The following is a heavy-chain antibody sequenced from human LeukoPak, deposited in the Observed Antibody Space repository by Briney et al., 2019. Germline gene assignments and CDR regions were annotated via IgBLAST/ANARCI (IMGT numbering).Heavy chain of an antibody. V-gene: IGHV3-30-3*01. J-gene: IGHJ6*02. CDR3: ARDGIVGALETPNGMGV. D-gene: IGHD1-26*01. CDR1: GFTFSSYA. CDR2: ISHDGSNK. Sequence: QPGRSLRLSCAASGFTFSSYAMHWVRQAPGKGLEWVAVISHDGSNKYYADSVKGRFTISRDNSKNTLYLQMNSLRAEDTAVYYCARDGIVGALETPNGMGVWGQGTTVTVSS.